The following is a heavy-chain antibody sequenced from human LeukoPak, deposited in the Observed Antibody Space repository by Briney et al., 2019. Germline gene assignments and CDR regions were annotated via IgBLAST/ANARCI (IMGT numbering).Heavy chain of an antibody. J-gene: IGHJ4*02. D-gene: IGHD3-10*01. V-gene: IGHV1-18*01. CDR3: ARAKTHITMVRGVSINQIDY. Sequence: GASVKVSCKASGYTFTSYGISWVRQAPGQGLEWMGWISAYNGNTNYAQKLQGRVTMTTDTSTSTAYMELRSLRSDDTAMYYCARAKTHITMVRGVSINQIDYWGQGTLVTVSS. CDR2: ISAYNGNT. CDR1: GYTFTSYG.